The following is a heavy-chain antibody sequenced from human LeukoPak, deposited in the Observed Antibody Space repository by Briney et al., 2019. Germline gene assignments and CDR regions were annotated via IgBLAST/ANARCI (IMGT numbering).Heavy chain of an antibody. V-gene: IGHV4-59*01. CDR3: AADSGDY. J-gene: IGHJ4*02. CDR1: GGSISIYY. Sequence: SETLSLTCTVSGGSISIYYWIWLRQPPGKGLEWIGYIYYRGSTTYNPSLKSRVTISVDTSKNQFSLKLSSVTAADTAVYYCAADSGDYWGQGTLVTVSS. CDR2: IYYRGST.